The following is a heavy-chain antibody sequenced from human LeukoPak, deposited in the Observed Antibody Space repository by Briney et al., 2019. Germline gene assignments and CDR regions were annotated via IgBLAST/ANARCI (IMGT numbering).Heavy chain of an antibody. V-gene: IGHV3-21*01. Sequence: GGSLRLSCAASGFTFSSYAMSWVRQAPGKGLEWVSSISSSSSYIYYADSVKGRFTISRDNAKNSLYLQMNSLRAEDTAVYYCAREAQQLAIDYWGQGTLVTVSS. CDR2: ISSSSSYI. CDR1: GFTFSSYA. D-gene: IGHD6-13*01. J-gene: IGHJ4*02. CDR3: AREAQQLAIDY.